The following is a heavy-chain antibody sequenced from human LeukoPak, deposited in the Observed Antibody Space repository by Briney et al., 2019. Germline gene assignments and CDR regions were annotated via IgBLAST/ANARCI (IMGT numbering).Heavy chain of an antibody. V-gene: IGHV3-21*01. CDR1: GFTFSSYS. CDR3: ARPGDYGDYAVSWYFDH. Sequence: PGGSLRLSCAASGFTFSSYSMNWVRQAPGKGLEWVSSISSSSSYIYYADSVKGRFTISRDNAKNSLYLQMNSLRAEDTAVYYCARPGDYGDYAVSWYFDHWGQGTLVTVSS. J-gene: IGHJ4*02. CDR2: ISSSSSYI. D-gene: IGHD4-17*01.